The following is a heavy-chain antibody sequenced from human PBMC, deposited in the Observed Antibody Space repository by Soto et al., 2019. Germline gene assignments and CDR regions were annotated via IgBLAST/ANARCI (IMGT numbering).Heavy chain of an antibody. J-gene: IGHJ6*02. CDR1: GYTFTGYY. CDR3: ARGGAAGRYSHYYYYGMDV. CDR2: INSNSGGT. Sequence: QVQLVQSGAEVKKPGASVKVSCKASGYTFTGYYMHWVRQAPGQGLEWMGWINSNSGGTNYAQKFQGWVTMTRDTSISTAYMELSRLRSDDTAVYYCARGGAAGRYSHYYYYGMDVWGQGTTVTVSS. V-gene: IGHV1-2*04. D-gene: IGHD6-13*01.